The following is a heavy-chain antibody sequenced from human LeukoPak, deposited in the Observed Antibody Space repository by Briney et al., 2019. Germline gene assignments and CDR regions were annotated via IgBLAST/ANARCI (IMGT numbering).Heavy chain of an antibody. J-gene: IGHJ4*02. CDR2: ISTDARTI. D-gene: IGHD6-13*01. Sequence: PGGSLRLSCAASGFSFSTNWMHWVRQAPGKGLVWVSHISTDARTITYADFVKGRFTISRDNAKNTLYLQMYSLRAEDTALYYCVRGQATAWGLDYWGQGTLVTVSS. CDR3: VRGQATAWGLDY. CDR1: GFSFSTNW. V-gene: IGHV3-74*01.